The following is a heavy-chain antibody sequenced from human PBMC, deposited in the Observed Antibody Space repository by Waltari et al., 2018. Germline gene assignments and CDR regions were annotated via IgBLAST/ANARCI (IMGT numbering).Heavy chain of an antibody. V-gene: IGHV1-18*04. CDR1: GYTFTIPG. CDR3: AREFVEVGTTNFDY. J-gene: IGHJ4*02. Sequence: QMVQSGPELKRHGASVKVSCKASGYTFTIPGISWVRQAPGHGLEWMGWISAHNGNTKDSESLQDRLTMTIDTSTSTAYMELRGLRSDDTAVYYCAREFVEVGTTNFDYWGQGTLVTVSS. CDR2: ISAHNGNT. D-gene: IGHD2-15*01.